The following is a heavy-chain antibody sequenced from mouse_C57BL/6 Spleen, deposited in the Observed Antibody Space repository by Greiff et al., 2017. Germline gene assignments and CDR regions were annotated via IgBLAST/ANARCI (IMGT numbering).Heavy chain of an antibody. Sequence: EVQGVESGGGLVKPGGSLKLSCAASGFTFSDYGMHWVRQAPEKGLEWVAYISSGSSTIYYADTVKGRFTISRDNARNTLFLQMTSLRSEDTAMYYCARRTTPHAMDYWGQGTSVTVSS. CDR3: ARRTTPHAMDY. V-gene: IGHV5-17*01. J-gene: IGHJ4*01. D-gene: IGHD1-1*01. CDR1: GFTFSDYG. CDR2: ISSGSSTI.